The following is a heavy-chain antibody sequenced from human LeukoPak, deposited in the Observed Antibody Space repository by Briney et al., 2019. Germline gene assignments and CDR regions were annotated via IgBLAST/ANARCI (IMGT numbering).Heavy chain of an antibody. CDR2: IYTSGST. D-gene: IGHD2-2*01. CDR3: ARLSADSSSSRGFDY. J-gene: IGHJ4*02. Sequence: SETRSLTCTVAGASISSYYWTWIRQPAGKGLEWIGRIYTSGSTNYNPSLKSRVAMSVDTSKNQFSLKLSSVTAADTAVYYCARLSADSSSSRGFDYWGQGTLVTVSS. CDR1: GASISSYY. V-gene: IGHV4-4*07.